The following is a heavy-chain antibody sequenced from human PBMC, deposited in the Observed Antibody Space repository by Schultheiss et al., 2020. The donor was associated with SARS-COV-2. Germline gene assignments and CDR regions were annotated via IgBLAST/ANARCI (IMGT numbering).Heavy chain of an antibody. D-gene: IGHD3-10*01. CDR3: ASGRGFDYFDY. CDR1: GFTFSSYG. V-gene: IGHV3-33*08. J-gene: IGHJ4*02. Sequence: GGSLRLSCAASGFTFSSYGMHWVRQAPGKGLEWVAVIWYDGSNKYYADSVKGRFTISRDNAKNSLYLQMNSLRAEDTAVYYCASGRGFDYFDYWGQGTLVTVSS. CDR2: IWYDGSNK.